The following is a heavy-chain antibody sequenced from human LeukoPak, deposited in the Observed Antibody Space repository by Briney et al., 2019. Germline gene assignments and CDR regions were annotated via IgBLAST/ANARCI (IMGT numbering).Heavy chain of an antibody. CDR1: GFTFDDYA. D-gene: IGHD1-26*01. J-gene: IGHJ4*02. CDR2: ISWNSDTI. Sequence: QPGRSLRLYCAASGFTFDDYAMHWVRQGPGKGLEWVSGISWNSDTIGYADSVKGRFTISRDNAKNSLYLQMNSLRAEDTALYYCVKGSGSYWRLYYFDYWGQGTLVTVSS. CDR3: VKGSGSYWRLYYFDY. V-gene: IGHV3-9*01.